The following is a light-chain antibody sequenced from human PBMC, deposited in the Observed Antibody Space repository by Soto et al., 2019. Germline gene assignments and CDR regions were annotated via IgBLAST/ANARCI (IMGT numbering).Light chain of an antibody. Sequence: QSVLIQPPSVSGSPGQSVTISCTGTSSDVGSYDYVSWYQQHPGTVPKPMIYNVNTQPSGVPDRFSGSKSGNTASMTISGLQAEDEAAGNVVFGGGTKLTVL. CDR1: SSDVGSYDY. CDR2: NVN. CDR3: V. V-gene: IGLV2-11*01. J-gene: IGLJ2*01.